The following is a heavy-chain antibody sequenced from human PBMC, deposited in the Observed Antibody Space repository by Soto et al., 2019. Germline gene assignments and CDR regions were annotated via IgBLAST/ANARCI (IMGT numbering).Heavy chain of an antibody. CDR2: IYYSGST. D-gene: IGHD6-13*01. V-gene: IGHV4-39*07. J-gene: IGHJ5*02. CDR1: GGSISSSSYY. CDR3: ARERSAAGTGWFDP. Sequence: SETLSLTCTVSGGSISSSSYYWGWIRQPPGKGLEWIGSIYYSGSTYYNPSLKSRVTISVDTSKNQFSLKLSSVTAADTAVYYCARERSAAGTGWFDPWGQGTLVTVSS.